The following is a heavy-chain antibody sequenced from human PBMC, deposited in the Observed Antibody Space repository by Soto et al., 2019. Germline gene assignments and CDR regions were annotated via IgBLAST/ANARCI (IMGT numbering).Heavy chain of an antibody. V-gene: IGHV2-5*02. Sequence: QITLKESGPTLVKPTQTLTLTCTFSGFSLSTSGVGVGWIRQPPGKALEWLALIYWDDDKRYSPSLKSRLTITKDTSKNQVVLTMTNMDPVDTATYYCAHRLDSPIAVAGPFSDYWGQGTLVTVSS. D-gene: IGHD6-19*01. CDR2: IYWDDDK. CDR1: GFSLSTSGVG. CDR3: AHRLDSPIAVAGPFSDY. J-gene: IGHJ4*02.